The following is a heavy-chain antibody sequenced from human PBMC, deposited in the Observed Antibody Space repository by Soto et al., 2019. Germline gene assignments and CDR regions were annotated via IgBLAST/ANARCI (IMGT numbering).Heavy chain of an antibody. CDR3: ARDRSYSLDV. CDR2: INSDGSST. Sequence: GGSLRLSCAVSGSTFSNDWMHWVRQAPGKGLVWVSHINSDGSSTNYADFVKGRFTIARDNAKNTVYLQMNSLRAEDTAVYYCARDRSYSLDVWGQGTTVTVSS. CDR1: GSTFSNDW. V-gene: IGHV3-74*01. J-gene: IGHJ6*02.